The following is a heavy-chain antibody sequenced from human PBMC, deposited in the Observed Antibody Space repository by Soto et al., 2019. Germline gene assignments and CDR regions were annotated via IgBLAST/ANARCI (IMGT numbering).Heavy chain of an antibody. CDR1: GYTFTGYY. CDR2: INPNSGGT. J-gene: IGHJ6*03. CDR3: ARAGTTDILTCYYRDV. V-gene: IGHV1-2*04. D-gene: IGHD3-9*01. Sequence: QVQLVQSGAEVKKPGASVKVSCKASGYTFTGYYMHWVRQAPGQGLEWMGWINPNSGGTNYAQKFQGWVTMSRDTPLSTASMELSRLRSDDTAVYYCARAGTTDILTCYYRDVWGKGTTVTVSS.